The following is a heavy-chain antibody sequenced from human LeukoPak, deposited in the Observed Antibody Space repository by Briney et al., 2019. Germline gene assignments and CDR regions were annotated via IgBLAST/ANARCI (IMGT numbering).Heavy chain of an antibody. CDR3: AKADCSSTSCYTMDC. J-gene: IGHJ4*02. CDR2: ISWNSGSI. V-gene: IGHV3-9*03. D-gene: IGHD2-2*02. Sequence: GGSLRLSCAASGFTFDDYAMHWVQQAPGKGLEWVSGISWNSGSIGYADSVKGRFTISRDNAKNSLYLQMNSLRAEDMALYYCAKADCSSTSCYTMDCWGQGTLVTVSS. CDR1: GFTFDDYA.